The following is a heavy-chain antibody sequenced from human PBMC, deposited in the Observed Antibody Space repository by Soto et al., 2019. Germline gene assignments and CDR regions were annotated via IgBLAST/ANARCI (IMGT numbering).Heavy chain of an antibody. D-gene: IGHD1-26*01. CDR2: IYYSGYT. Sequence: QVQLQESGPGLVKPSQTLSLTCTISGGSISSGGYYWSWIRQHPGRGLEWIGYIYYSGYTYYNPSLNSRVTISSDTSKNQFSLKLSSVTAAETAVYYCARGNGSYTRFDYWGQGTLVTVSP. CDR1: GGSISSGGYY. V-gene: IGHV4-31*03. J-gene: IGHJ4*02. CDR3: ARGNGSYTRFDY.